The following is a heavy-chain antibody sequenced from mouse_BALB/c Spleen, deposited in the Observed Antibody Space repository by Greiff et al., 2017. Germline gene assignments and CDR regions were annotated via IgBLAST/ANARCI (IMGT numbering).Heavy chain of an antibody. CDR2: ILPGSGST. CDR1: GYTFSSYW. V-gene: IGHV1-9*01. CDR3: ARGGYGNYVAWFAY. D-gene: IGHD2-10*02. J-gene: IGHJ3*01. Sequence: QVQLQQSGAELMKPGASVKISCKATGYTFSSYWIEWVKQRPGHGLEWIGEILPGSGSTNYNEKFKGKATFTADTSSNTAYMQLSSLTSEDSAVYYCARGGYGNYVAWFAYWGQGTLVTVSA.